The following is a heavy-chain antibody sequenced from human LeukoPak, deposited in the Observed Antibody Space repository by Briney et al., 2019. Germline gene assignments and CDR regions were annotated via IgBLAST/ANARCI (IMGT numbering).Heavy chain of an antibody. CDR3: ARGRMTTVNY. V-gene: IGHV3-48*04. CDR2: ISSSSSTI. CDR1: GSTFSSYS. Sequence: GGSLRLSCAASGSTFSSYSMNWVRQAPGKGLEWVSYISSSSSTIYYADSVKGRFTISRDNAKNSLYLQMNSLRAEDTAVYYCARGRMTTVNYWGQGTLVTVSS. D-gene: IGHD4-17*01. J-gene: IGHJ4*02.